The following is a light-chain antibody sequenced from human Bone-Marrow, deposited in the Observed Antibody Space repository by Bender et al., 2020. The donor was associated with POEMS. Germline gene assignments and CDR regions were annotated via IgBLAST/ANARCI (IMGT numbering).Light chain of an antibody. Sequence: SYVLTQPPSVSVAPGETATITCGGDNIGKKSVHWSQQKPGQAPILVVYDDRDRPSGIPDRFSGSRSGTSASLAISGLQSEDEADYYCAVWDDSLNGWVFGGGTKLTVL. J-gene: IGLJ3*02. CDR2: DDR. V-gene: IGLV3-21*02. CDR3: AVWDDSLNGWV. CDR1: NIGKKS.